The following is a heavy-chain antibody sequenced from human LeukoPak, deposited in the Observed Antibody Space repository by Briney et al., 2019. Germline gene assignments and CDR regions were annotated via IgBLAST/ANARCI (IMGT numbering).Heavy chain of an antibody. CDR2: ISGSGVST. D-gene: IGHD5-12*01. CDR3: AKSRGMVATQYYFDY. J-gene: IGHJ4*02. V-gene: IGHV3-23*01. Sequence: GGSLRLSCAASGFPFSSYAMSWVRQAPGKGLEWVSGISGSGVSTYYADSVKGRFTISRDNSKNTLYLQMNTLRAEDTAVYYCAKSRGMVATQYYFDYWGQGTLVTVSS. CDR1: GFPFSSYA.